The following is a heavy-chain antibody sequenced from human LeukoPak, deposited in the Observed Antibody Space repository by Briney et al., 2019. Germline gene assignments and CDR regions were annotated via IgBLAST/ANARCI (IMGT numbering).Heavy chain of an antibody. V-gene: IGHV3-11*01. J-gene: IGHJ3*02. D-gene: IGHD2-21*02. CDR2: ISSSGNTI. CDR3: ARCGGDCYYSPAFDI. CDR1: GFTLSDYY. Sequence: PGGSLRLSCAASGFTLSDYYMSWIRQAPGKGLEWVSYISSSGNTIYYADSVKGRFTISRDNARDSLYLQMNSLRAEDTAVYYCARCGGDCYYSPAFDIWGQGTMVTVSS.